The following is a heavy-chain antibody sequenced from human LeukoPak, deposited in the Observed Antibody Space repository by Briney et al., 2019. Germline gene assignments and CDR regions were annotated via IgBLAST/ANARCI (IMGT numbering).Heavy chain of an antibody. CDR3: ARDVSGSSSWVRFDY. D-gene: IGHD6-13*01. Sequence: GGSLRLSCAASGFTFSTYWMSWVRQAPGKGLEWVANIKQDGSKIYYVDSVKGRFTISRDNAKNSLYLQMNNLRAEDTAVYYCARDVSGSSSWVRFDYWGQGTLVTVSS. CDR2: IKQDGSKI. V-gene: IGHV3-7*01. CDR1: GFTFSTYW. J-gene: IGHJ4*02.